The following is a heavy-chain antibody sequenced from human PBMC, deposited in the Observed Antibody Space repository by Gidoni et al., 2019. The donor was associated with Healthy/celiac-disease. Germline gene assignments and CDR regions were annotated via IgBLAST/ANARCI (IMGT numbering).Heavy chain of an antibody. D-gene: IGHD5-18*01. CDR3: ARDHQTAMVPGVFDY. Sequence: QVQLVQSGAEVKKPGASVKVSCKASGYTFTGYYMHWVRQAPGQGLEWMGWINPNSGGTNYAQKFQGRVTMTRDTSISTAYMELSRLRSDDTAVYYCARDHQTAMVPGVFDYWGQGTLVTVSS. CDR2: INPNSGGT. V-gene: IGHV1-2*02. J-gene: IGHJ4*02. CDR1: GYTFTGYY.